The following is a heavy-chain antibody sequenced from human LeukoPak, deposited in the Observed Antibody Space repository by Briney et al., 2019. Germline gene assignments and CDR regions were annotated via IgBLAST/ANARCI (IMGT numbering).Heavy chain of an antibody. CDR1: GNTFTGYY. J-gene: IGHJ5*02. V-gene: IGHV1-2*02. Sequence: ASVKVSCKASGNTFTGYYFHWVRQAPGQGLEWMGWINPNSGATDYAQKFQGRVTMTTDTSISTAYMEVSRLRPDDTAVYYCASVEAVGVGIDPRGQGTLVTVSS. D-gene: IGHD6-13*01. CDR2: INPNSGAT. CDR3: ASVEAVGVGIDP.